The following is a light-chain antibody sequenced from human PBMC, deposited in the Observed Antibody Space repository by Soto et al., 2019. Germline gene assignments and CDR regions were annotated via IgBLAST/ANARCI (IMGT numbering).Light chain of an antibody. CDR1: GSNIGSNS. V-gene: IGLV1-51*01. J-gene: IGLJ2*01. CDR2: DSN. Sequence: QSVLTQPPSVSAAPGQRVSISCSGSGSNIGSNSVCWYQQLPGAAPKLLIFDSNKRPSGSPDRFSGSKSGTSATLGISGLQTGDDADYCCATWDSDVSYVVFGGGTKLTVL. CDR3: ATWDSDVSYVV.